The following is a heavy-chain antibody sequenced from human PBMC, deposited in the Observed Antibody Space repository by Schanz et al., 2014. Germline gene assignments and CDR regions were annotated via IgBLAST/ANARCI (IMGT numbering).Heavy chain of an antibody. D-gene: IGHD5-12*01. CDR3: AGPSGYSDYGTYFDS. V-gene: IGHV3-66*01. Sequence: EVQLVESGGGFVQPGGSLGLSCVVSGFTVSSDHMSWVRQAPGKGLEWVSTIYASGATYYADSVKRRFTISRDISKNTLYLQMNTLRAEDTAVYYCAGPSGYSDYGTYFDSWGQGTLVTVSS. CDR1: GFTVSSDH. CDR2: IYASGAT. J-gene: IGHJ4*02.